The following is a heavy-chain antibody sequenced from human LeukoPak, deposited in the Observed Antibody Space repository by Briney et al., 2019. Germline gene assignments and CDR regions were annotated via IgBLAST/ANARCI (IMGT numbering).Heavy chain of an antibody. D-gene: IGHD2-2*01. Sequence: SETLSLTCAVSGYSISSGYYWGWIRQPPGKGLEWIGYIYYSGSTNYNPSLKSRVTISVDTSKNQFSLKLSSVTAADTAVYYCARQPMPRAFDIWGQGTMVTVSS. CDR3: ARQPMPRAFDI. J-gene: IGHJ3*02. CDR1: GYSISSGYY. V-gene: IGHV4-61*01. CDR2: IYYSGST.